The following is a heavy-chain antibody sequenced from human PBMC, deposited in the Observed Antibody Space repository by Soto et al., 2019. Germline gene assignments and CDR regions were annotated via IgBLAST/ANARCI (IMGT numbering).Heavy chain of an antibody. CDR3: ARGKRQQLTYFDY. V-gene: IGHV4-4*07. Sequence: PSETLSLTCAVSGGSISSYYWSWIRQPAGKGLEWIGRIYNSGSTNYNPSLKSRVTMSVDTSKNQFSLQLSSVPAADTAVYCFARGKRQQLTYFDYWGQGTLVTVSS. D-gene: IGHD6-13*01. CDR1: GGSISSYY. J-gene: IGHJ4*02. CDR2: IYNSGST.